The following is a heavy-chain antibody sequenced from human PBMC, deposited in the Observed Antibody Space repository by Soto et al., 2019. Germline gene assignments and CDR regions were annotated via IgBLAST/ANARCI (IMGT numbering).Heavy chain of an antibody. CDR3: ARARQLWITDY. Sequence: GGSLRLCCAASGFTFSSYGMHWVRQAPGKGLEWVAVIWYDGSNKYYADSVKGRFTISRDNSKNTLYLQMNSLRAEDTAVYYCARARQLWITDYWGQGTLVTVSS. J-gene: IGHJ4*02. D-gene: IGHD5-18*01. V-gene: IGHV3-33*01. CDR2: IWYDGSNK. CDR1: GFTFSSYG.